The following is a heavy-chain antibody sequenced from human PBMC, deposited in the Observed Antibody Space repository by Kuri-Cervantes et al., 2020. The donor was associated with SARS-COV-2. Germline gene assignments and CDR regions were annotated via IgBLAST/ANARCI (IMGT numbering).Heavy chain of an antibody. CDR3: AKSMSIAAPASDY. CDR2: ISNSGGST. Sequence: GGSLRLSCAASGFTFSGYAMRWVRQAPGKGLEWVSTISNSGGSTYYADSVKGRFTISRDNSKNTLYLQMNSLRADDTAVYYCAKSMSIAAPASDYWGQGTLVTVSS. CDR1: GFTFSGYA. D-gene: IGHD6-13*01. V-gene: IGHV3-23*01. J-gene: IGHJ4*02.